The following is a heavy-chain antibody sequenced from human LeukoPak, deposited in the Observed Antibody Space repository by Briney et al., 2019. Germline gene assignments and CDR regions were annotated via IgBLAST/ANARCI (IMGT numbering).Heavy chain of an antibody. D-gene: IGHD2-15*01. J-gene: IGHJ4*02. CDR3: AKGRGYCTGGSCYSDY. CDR1: GLTFSNYA. CDR2: ISGSDGST. V-gene: IGHV3-23*01. Sequence: GGSLRLSCAASGLTFSNYAMSWVRQAPEKGLEWVSTISGSDGSTYYADSVKGRFTISRDNSKNTLYLQMDSLRVEDTAIYYCAKGRGYCTGGSCYSDYWGQGTLVTVSS.